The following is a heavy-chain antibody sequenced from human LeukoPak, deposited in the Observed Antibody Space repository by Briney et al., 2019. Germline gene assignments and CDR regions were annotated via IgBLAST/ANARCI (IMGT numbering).Heavy chain of an antibody. V-gene: IGHV4-30-4*08. CDR3: ATRFSGRPFDP. J-gene: IGHJ5*02. CDR1: GASISSGDYH. CDR2: IYSSGST. D-gene: IGHD1-26*01. Sequence: PSETLSLICTVSGASISSGDYHWTWIRQPPGKGLEWIGYIYSSGSTYYDPSLKSRVSISVDTSKNHFSLQLTSVTAADTAVYYCATRFSGRPFDPWGQGTLVTVSP.